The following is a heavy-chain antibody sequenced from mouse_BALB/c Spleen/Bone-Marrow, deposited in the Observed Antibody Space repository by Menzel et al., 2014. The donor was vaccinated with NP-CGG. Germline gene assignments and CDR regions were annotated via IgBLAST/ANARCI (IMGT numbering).Heavy chain of an antibody. Sequence: VQLQQSGAELAKPGASVKLSCKTSGYTFTNYYIYWVKQRPGQGLEWIGEINPSNGGSNFNEKLKSKATLTVDKSSSTAYMQLSSLTSEDSAVYYCTRSDYYDYQAWFAYWGQGTLVTVSA. V-gene: IGHV1S81*02. J-gene: IGHJ3*01. CDR2: INPSNGGS. D-gene: IGHD2-4*01. CDR1: GYTFTNYY. CDR3: TRSDYYDYQAWFAY.